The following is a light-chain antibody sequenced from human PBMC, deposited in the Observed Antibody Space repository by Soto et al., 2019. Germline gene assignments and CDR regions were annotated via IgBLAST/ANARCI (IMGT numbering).Light chain of an antibody. CDR3: QQRVNWLT. V-gene: IGKV3-11*01. J-gene: IGKJ4*01. Sequence: EIVLTQSPAILSLSPGERATLYCRASQIVGTYLDWYQQKLGQAPRLLIYDASNRATGIPARFSGSGSGTDFTLTISSLEPEDFAVYYCQQRVNWLTFGGGTKVEL. CDR1: QIVGTY. CDR2: DAS.